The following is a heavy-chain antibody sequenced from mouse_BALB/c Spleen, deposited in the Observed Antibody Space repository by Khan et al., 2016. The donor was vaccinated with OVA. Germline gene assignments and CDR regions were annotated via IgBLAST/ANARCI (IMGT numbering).Heavy chain of an antibody. Sequence: VKLEESGPGLVAPSQSLSITCTVSGFSLTSYGVNWVRQPPGKGLEWLGVIWGDGSTNYHSALRSRLSISKDNSKNQVFLKLNSLQTDDTATYYCAKWGNSYYATDYWGQGTSVTVSS. CDR3: AKWGNSYYATDY. D-gene: IGHD2-1*01. V-gene: IGHV2-3*01. CDR1: GFSLTSYG. CDR2: IWGDGST. J-gene: IGHJ4*01.